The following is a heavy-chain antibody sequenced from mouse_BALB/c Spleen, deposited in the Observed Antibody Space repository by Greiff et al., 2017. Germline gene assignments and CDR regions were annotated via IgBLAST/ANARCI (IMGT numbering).Heavy chain of an antibody. Sequence: VQLKESGPSLVKPSQTLSLTCSVTGDSITSGYWNWIRKFPGNKLEYMGYISYSGSTYNNPSHKRGISITRDTSTNQYYLHLNSVTTEDTATYYCAREEAMDYWGQGTSVTVSS. CDR2: ISYSGST. CDR1: GDSITSGY. CDR3: AREEAMDY. V-gene: IGHV3-8*02. J-gene: IGHJ4*01.